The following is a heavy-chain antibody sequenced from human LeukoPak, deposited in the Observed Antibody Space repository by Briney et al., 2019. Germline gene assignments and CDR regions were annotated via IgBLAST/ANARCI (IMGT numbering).Heavy chain of an antibody. V-gene: IGHV3-33*01. Sequence: GGSLRLSCAASGFTFSSYGMHWVRQAPGKGLEWVAVIWYDGSNKYYADSVKGRFTISRDNSKNTLYLQMNSLRAEDTAVHYCARDGDYGDYGDYWGQGTLVTVSS. D-gene: IGHD4-17*01. J-gene: IGHJ4*02. CDR3: ARDGDYGDYGDY. CDR2: IWYDGSNK. CDR1: GFTFSSYG.